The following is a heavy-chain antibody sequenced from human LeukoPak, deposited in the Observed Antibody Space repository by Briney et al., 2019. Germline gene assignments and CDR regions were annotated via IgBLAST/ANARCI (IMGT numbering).Heavy chain of an antibody. Sequence: PGGSLRLSCAASGFTFSSYAMSWVRQAPGKGLEWVAVISYDGSNKYYADSVKGRFTISRDNSKNTLYLQMNSLRAEDTAVYYCARASPKIVGATNYFDYWGQGTLVTVSS. CDR1: GFTFSSYA. V-gene: IGHV3-30-3*01. CDR3: ARASPKIVGATNYFDY. D-gene: IGHD1-26*01. J-gene: IGHJ4*02. CDR2: ISYDGSNK.